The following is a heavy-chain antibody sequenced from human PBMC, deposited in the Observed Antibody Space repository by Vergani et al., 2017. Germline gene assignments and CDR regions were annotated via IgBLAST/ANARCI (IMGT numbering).Heavy chain of an antibody. Sequence: QVQLVQSGAEVKKPGASVKVSCKASGYTFTSYYMHWVRQAPGQGLEWMGIINPSGGSTSYAQKFQGRVTMTRDTSTSTVYMELSSLRSEDTAVYYCASSLGSRPDILTGYYYYWGQGTLVTVSS. CDR3: ASSLGSRPDILTGYYYY. CDR1: GYTFTSYY. J-gene: IGHJ4*02. V-gene: IGHV1-46*01. CDR2: INPSGGST. D-gene: IGHD3-9*01.